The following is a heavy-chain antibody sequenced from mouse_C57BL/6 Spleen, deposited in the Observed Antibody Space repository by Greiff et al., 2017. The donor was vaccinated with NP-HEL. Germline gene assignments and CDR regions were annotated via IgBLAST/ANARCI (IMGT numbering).Heavy chain of an antibody. CDR3: AIGDYDVYYYAMDY. V-gene: IGHV1-81*01. CDR1: GYTFTSYG. D-gene: IGHD2-4*01. J-gene: IGHJ4*01. Sequence: QVQLQQSGAELARPGASVKLSCKASGYTFTSYGISWVKQRTGQGLEWIGEIYPRSGNTYYNEKFKGKATLTADKSSSTAYMELRSLTSEDSAVYFCAIGDYDVYYYAMDYWGQGTSVTVSS. CDR2: IYPRSGNT.